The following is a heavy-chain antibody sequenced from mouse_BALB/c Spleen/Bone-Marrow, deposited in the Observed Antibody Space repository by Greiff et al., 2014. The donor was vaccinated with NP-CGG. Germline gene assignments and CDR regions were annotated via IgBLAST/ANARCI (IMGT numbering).Heavy chain of an antibody. CDR1: GYTFTDYN. V-gene: IGHV1S29*02. D-gene: IGHD4-1*01. CDR2: IYPYSGGT. CDR3: ARGNWDFAY. J-gene: IGHJ3*01. Sequence: EESGPELVRPGASVKISCKASGYTFTDYNIYWVKQSHGKSLEWIGYIYPYSGGTGYNQKFKSKATLTVDNSSTTAYMELRSLTSEDSAVYYCARGNWDFAYWGQGTLVTVST.